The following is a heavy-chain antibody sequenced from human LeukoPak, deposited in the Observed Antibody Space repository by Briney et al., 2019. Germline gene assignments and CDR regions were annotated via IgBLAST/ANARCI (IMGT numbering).Heavy chain of an antibody. J-gene: IGHJ4*02. D-gene: IGHD1-20*01. CDR1: GFPFSSYS. CDR3: ARDRGAVITGTYYFDY. Sequence: GGSLRLSCAASGFPFSSYSMNWVRQAPEKGLEWVSYISSSSSYIYYADSVKGRFTISRDNAKNSLYLQMNSLRAEDTAVYYCARDRGAVITGTYYFDYWGQGTLVTVSS. V-gene: IGHV3-21*05. CDR2: ISSSSSYI.